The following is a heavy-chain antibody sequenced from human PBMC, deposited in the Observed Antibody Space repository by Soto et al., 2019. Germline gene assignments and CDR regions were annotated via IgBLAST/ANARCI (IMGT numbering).Heavy chain of an antibody. V-gene: IGHV3-9*01. Sequence: EVQLVESGGGLVQPGRSLRLTCAASGFTFNDYSMHWVRQAPGKGLEWVSGISWNSGSRGYAHSVQGRFTISRDSAKKSLYLQMDSLKPEDTALYYCAKDLRSSSWYSISFFDYWGQGALVTVSS. D-gene: IGHD6-13*01. CDR2: ISWNSGSR. J-gene: IGHJ4*02. CDR3: AKDLRSSSWYSISFFDY. CDR1: GFTFNDYS.